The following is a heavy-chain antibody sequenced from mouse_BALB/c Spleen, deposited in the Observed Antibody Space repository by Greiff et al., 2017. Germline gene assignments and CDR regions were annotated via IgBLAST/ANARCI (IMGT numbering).Heavy chain of an antibody. D-gene: IGHD1-1*01. V-gene: IGHV8-11*01. CDR2: IWWNDNK. CDR1: GFSLSTYGIG. J-gene: IGHJ3*01. Sequence: QVTLKESGPGILQPSQTLSLTCSFSGFSLSTYGIGVGWIRQPSGKGLEWLAHIWWNDNKYYNTALKSRLTISKDTSNNQVFLKIASVDTADTATYYCARIDYYYGSSYWGQGTLVTVSA. CDR3: ARIDYYYGSSY.